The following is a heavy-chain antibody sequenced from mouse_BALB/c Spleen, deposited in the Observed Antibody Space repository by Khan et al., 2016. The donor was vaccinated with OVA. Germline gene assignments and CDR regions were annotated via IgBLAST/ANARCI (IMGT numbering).Heavy chain of an antibody. V-gene: IGHV5-17*02. D-gene: IGHD1-1*01. J-gene: IGHJ2*01. CDR2: ISGDSSTI. CDR1: GFTFSSYG. CDR3: ATSYYYGYYFDY. Sequence: EVELVESGGGLVQPGGSRKLSCAASGFTFSSYGMHWVRQAPEKGLEWVAYISGDSSTIYYAATVQGRFTISRDNPKNTLFLQMTSLMSEDTAMYYCATSYYYGYYFDYWGPGTTRTVSS.